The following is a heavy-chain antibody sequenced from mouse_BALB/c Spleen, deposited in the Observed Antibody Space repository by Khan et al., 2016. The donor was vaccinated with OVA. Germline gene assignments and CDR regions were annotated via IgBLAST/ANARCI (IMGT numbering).Heavy chain of an antibody. CDR1: GYTFTDYY. Sequence: EVQLQQSGPELVKPGASVKVSCKASGYTFTDYYMKWMKQSHGKSLEWIGDINPNNGDTFYNQKFKGKATLTVDTSSNTAYTQLNSLSSEDSSVYYCARGLFDVWGAGTTVTVSS. V-gene: IGHV1-26*01. CDR3: ARGLFDV. CDR2: INPNNGDT. J-gene: IGHJ1*01.